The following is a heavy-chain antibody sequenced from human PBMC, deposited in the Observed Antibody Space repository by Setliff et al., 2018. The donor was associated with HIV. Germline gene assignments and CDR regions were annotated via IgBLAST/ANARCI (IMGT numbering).Heavy chain of an antibody. CDR1: GFTFSTYW. V-gene: IGHV3-74*01. D-gene: IGHD1-26*01. CDR3: AKDRSGSYSFARD. Sequence: GGSLRLSCAASGFTFSTYWMNRVRQAPGKGLVWVSRINSDGSSTGHADSVKGRFTISRDSAKNTVYLQMNSLRAEDTAVYYCAKDRSGSYSFARDWGQGTLVTVSS. J-gene: IGHJ4*02. CDR2: INSDGSST.